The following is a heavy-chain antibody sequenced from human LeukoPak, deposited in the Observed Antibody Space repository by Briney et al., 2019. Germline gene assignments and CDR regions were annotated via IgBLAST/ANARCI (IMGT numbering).Heavy chain of an antibody. V-gene: IGHV1-2*02. D-gene: IGHD6-13*01. CDR1: GYTFTGYY. CDR3: AISGYSSSNWFDP. Sequence: ASVKVSCKASGYTFTGYYMHWVRQAPGQGLEWMGWINPNSGGTNYAQKFQGRVTMTEDTSTDTAYMELSSLRSEDTAVYYCAISGYSSSNWFDPWGQGTLVTVSS. J-gene: IGHJ5*02. CDR2: INPNSGGT.